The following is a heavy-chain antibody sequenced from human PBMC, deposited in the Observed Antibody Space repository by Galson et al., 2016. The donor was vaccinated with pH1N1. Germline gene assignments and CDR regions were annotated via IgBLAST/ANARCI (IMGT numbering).Heavy chain of an antibody. V-gene: IGHV3-23*01. D-gene: IGHD4-23*01. CDR3: AKFDWSTMVTPGYFDS. J-gene: IGHJ4*01. Sequence: SLRLSCAASGFTFSNFAMSWVRQAPGRGLKWVSDISGGGDNTYYADSVKGRFTISRDNSKNILYLHMNSLSPEDTGISYCAKFDWSTMVTPGYFDSWGHGTLVSVSS. CDR1: GFTFSNFA. CDR2: ISGGGDNT.